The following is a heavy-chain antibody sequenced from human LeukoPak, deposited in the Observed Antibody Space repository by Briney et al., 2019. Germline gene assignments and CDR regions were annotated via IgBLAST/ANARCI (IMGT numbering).Heavy chain of an antibody. CDR1: GYTFTSYD. CDR3: ARGTRYSVATIKKPLRTAATLYYFDY. CDR2: MNPNSGNT. D-gene: IGHD5-12*01. V-gene: IGHV1-8*01. J-gene: IGHJ4*02. Sequence: ASVKVSCKVSGYTFTSYDINWVRQATGQGLECMGWMNPNSGNTGYAQKFQGRVTMTRNTSISAAYMELSSLRSEDTAVYYCARGTRYSVATIKKPLRTAATLYYFDYWGQGTLVTVCS.